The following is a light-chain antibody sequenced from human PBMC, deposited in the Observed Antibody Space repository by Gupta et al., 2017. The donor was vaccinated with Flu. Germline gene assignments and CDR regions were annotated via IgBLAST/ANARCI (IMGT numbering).Light chain of an antibody. CDR1: HTVHSN. J-gene: IGKJ4*01. CDR2: DAS. V-gene: IGKV3-15*01. CDR3: QQENYGHPRLT. Sequence: NLSAYAGEKATIICRARHTVHSNLAWYQKKQAHAPVPVISDASTRAKGTENICSGSGGGTDRNFTIISSQMEDFELYYCQQENYGHPRLTFGGGTXVEI.